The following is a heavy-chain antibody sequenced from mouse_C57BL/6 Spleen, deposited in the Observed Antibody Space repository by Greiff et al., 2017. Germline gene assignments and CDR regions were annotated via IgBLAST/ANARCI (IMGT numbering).Heavy chain of an antibody. Sequence: QVQLQQPGAELVRPGSSVKLSCKASGYTFTSYWMHWVKQRPIQGLEWIGNIDPSDSDTHYNQKFKDKATLTVDKSSSTAYMQLSSLTSEDSAVXDCARVTSVVANCDVWGTGTTVTVSS. J-gene: IGHJ1*03. CDR1: GYTFTSYW. D-gene: IGHD1-1*01. V-gene: IGHV1-52*01. CDR2: IDPSDSDT. CDR3: ARVTSVVANCDV.